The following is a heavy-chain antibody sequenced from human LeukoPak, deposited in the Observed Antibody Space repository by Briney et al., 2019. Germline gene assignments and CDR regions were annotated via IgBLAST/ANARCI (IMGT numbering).Heavy chain of an antibody. D-gene: IGHD3-22*01. CDR3: ARESESSGWYDF. CDR1: GFIFHDYA. CDR2: ISGDGGST. Sequence: GGSLRLSCAAPGFIFHDYAIHWVRQPPAKGLEWVSLISGDGGSTFYADSVKGRFTISRDNSKNSLYLQMSSLRIEDTALYYCARESESSGWYDFWGQGTLVTVSS. J-gene: IGHJ5*01. V-gene: IGHV3-43*02.